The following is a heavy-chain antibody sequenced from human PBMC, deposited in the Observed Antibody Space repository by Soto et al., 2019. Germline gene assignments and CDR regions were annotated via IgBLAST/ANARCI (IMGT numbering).Heavy chain of an antibody. J-gene: IGHJ5*02. V-gene: IGHV4-34*01. CDR1: GGSFSGYY. D-gene: IGHD3-3*01. CDR2: INHSGST. CDR3: ARGLSQVLRFLEWLSYNWFDP. Sequence: PSETLSLTCAVYGGSFSGYYWSWIRQPPGKGLEWIGEINHSGSTNYNPSLKSRVTISVDTSKNQFSLKLSSVTAADTAVYYRARGLSQVLRFLEWLSYNWFDPWGQGTLVTVSS.